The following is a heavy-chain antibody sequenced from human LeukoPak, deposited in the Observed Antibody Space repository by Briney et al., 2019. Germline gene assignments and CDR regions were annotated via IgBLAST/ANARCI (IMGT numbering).Heavy chain of an antibody. CDR2: FDPEDGET. CDR1: GYTLTELS. Sequence: GASVKVSCKVSGYTLTELSIPWVRQAPGKGLEWMGGFDPEDGETIYAQKFQGRVTMTEDTSTDTAYMELSSLRSEDTAVYYCATASMSKTPDFDYWGQGTLVTVSS. V-gene: IGHV1-24*01. J-gene: IGHJ4*02. D-gene: IGHD2/OR15-2a*01. CDR3: ATASMSKTPDFDY.